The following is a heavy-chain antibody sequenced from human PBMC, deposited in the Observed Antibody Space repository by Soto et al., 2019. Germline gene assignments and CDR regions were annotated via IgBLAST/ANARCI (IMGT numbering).Heavy chain of an antibody. J-gene: IGHJ6*02. V-gene: IGHV3-7*01. CDR2: IKQDGSEK. CDR1: WFTFFRYW. D-gene: IGHD4-17*01. Sequence: AGGSLRLSCATAWFTFFRYWVSWVRQAPGEGVDWVANIKQDGSEKYYVDSVKGRFTISRDNAKNSLYLQMNSLRAEDTAVYYCAREGMTTASAYYYYYGMDVWGQGTTVTVSS. CDR3: AREGMTTASAYYYYYGMDV.